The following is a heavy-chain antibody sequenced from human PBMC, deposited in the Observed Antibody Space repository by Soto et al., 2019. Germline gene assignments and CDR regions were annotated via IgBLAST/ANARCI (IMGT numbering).Heavy chain of an antibody. Sequence: EVHLVESGGGLVQPGGSLRLSCAASGFTFSTYWMLWVRQAPGKGLVWVSRINADGTTTTYADSVKGRFTISRDNAKNTLYLQMNSLRAEDTAVYFCATVATHSYNWVDPWGQGTLVTISS. V-gene: IGHV3-74*01. CDR3: ATVATHSYNWVDP. CDR1: GFTFSTYW. J-gene: IGHJ5*02. D-gene: IGHD3-3*02. CDR2: INADGTTT.